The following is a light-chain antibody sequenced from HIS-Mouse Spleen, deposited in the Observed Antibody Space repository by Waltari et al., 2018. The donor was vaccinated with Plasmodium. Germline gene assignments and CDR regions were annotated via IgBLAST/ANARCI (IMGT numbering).Light chain of an antibody. CDR1: SSDVGGYNY. CDR2: EVS. J-gene: IGLJ2*01. Sequence: SLTQPASVSGSPGQSITISCTGTSSDVGGYNYVSWYQQHPGKAPKLMIYEVSNRPSGIPDRFSGSSSGNTASLTITGAQAEDEADYYCNSRDSSGNHLVFGGGTKLTVL. V-gene: IGLV2-14*01. CDR3: NSRDSSGNHLV.